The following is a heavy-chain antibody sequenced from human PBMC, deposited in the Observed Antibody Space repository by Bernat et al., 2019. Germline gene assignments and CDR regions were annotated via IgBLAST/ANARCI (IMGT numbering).Heavy chain of an antibody. CDR3: ARGTSTSAPYMDF. V-gene: IGHV3-11*05. CDR1: GFTFSDYY. J-gene: IGHJ6*03. Sequence: QVQLVESGGGLVKPGGSMRLSCAASGFTFSDYYMSWIRQAPGKGLDWVSYISSSSSYTNYADSVKGQFTISIDNAKNSVYLQMNSLRAEDTAVYYCARGTSTSAPYMDFWGKGTTVTVSS. CDR2: ISSSSSYT.